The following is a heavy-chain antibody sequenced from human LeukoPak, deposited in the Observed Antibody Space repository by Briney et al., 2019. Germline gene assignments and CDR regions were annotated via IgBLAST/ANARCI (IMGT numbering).Heavy chain of an antibody. CDR3: ARDSGHCSSTSCYFDGYYFDY. CDR2: IYYSGST. D-gene: IGHD2-2*01. Sequence: PSETLSLTCTVSGGSISSSSYYWGWIRQPPGKGLEWIGYIYYSGSTYYNPSLKSRVTISVDTSKNQFSLKLSSVTAADTAVYYCARDSGHCSSTSCYFDGYYFDYWGQGTLVTVSS. J-gene: IGHJ4*02. CDR1: GGSISSSSYY. V-gene: IGHV4-30-4*08.